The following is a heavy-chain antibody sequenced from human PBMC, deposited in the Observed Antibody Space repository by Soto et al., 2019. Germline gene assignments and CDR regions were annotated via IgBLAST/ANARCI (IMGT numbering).Heavy chain of an antibody. V-gene: IGHV3-30*18. CDR1: GFTFSSYG. D-gene: IGHD5-12*01. CDR2: ISYDGSNK. J-gene: IGHJ4*02. CDR3: TKDRQYSGYQYYFDY. Sequence: QVQLVESGGGVVQPGRSLRLSCAASGFTFSSYGMHWVRQAPGKGLEWVAVISYDGSNKYYADSVKGRFTISRENSKYALYLQMNSLRADDTAVYYCTKDRQYSGYQYYFDYWGQGTLVTVSS.